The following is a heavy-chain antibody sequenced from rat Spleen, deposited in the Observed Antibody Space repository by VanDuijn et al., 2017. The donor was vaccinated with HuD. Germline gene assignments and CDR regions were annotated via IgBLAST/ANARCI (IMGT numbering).Heavy chain of an antibody. CDR2: IIYDGSRT. CDR3: ARGGVTTVATSWFAY. CDR1: GFTFSDYN. D-gene: IGHD1-1*01. J-gene: IGHJ3*01. V-gene: IGHV5S10*01. Sequence: EVQLVESGGGLVQPGRSLKLSCAASGFTFSDYNMAWVRQAPKKGLEWVATIIYDGSRTYYRDSVKGRFTISRDNAKSTLYLQMDRLRSEDTATYYGARGGVTTVATSWFAYWGQGTLVTVSS.